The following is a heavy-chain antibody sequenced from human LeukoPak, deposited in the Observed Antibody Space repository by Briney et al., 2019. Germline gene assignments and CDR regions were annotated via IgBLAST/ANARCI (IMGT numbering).Heavy chain of an antibody. J-gene: IGHJ4*02. D-gene: IGHD4/OR15-4a*01. CDR2: ISGSGDNS. CDR1: GFTYSSYA. Sequence: GGSLTLSCAASGFTYSSYAMGWLRLATGKGLEWVSLISGSGDNSYYADSVKGRFTISRDNSKNTLYLQMSSLRAEDTALYYCAKCLGDGTNYYFAHWGQGTLVTVSS. V-gene: IGHV3-23*01. CDR3: AKCLGDGTNYYFAH.